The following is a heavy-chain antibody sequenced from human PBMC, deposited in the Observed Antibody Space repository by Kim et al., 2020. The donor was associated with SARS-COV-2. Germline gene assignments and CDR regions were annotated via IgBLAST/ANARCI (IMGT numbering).Heavy chain of an antibody. V-gene: IGHV3-7*01. CDR3: VRGASSWPSPDY. D-gene: IGHD6-13*01. CDR1: GFTFSSYW. J-gene: IGHJ4*02. Sequence: GGSLRLSCAASGFTFSSYWMSWVRQAPGKGLEWVANIKQDGSEKYYVDSVKGRFTISRDNAKNTLYLQMNSLRAEDTAVYYCVRGASSWPSPDYWGQGTLVTVSS. CDR2: IKQDGSEK.